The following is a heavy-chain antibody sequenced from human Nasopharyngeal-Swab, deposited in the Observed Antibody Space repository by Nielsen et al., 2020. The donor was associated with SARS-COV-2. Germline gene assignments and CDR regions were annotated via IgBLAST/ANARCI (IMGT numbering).Heavy chain of an antibody. CDR2: TYYRSKWYN. D-gene: IGHD6-13*01. V-gene: IGHV6-1*01. CDR3: ARDRGSSWPYYYYYGMDV. J-gene: IGHJ6*02. Sequence: WIRQSPSRGLEWRGRTYYRSKWYNGYAVSVKSRITINPDTSKNQFSLQLNSATPEDTAVYYCARDRGSSWPYYYYYGMDVWGQGTTVTVSS.